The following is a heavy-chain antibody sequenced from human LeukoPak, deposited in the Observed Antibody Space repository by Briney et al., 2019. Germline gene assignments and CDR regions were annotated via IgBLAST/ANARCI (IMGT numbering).Heavy chain of an antibody. V-gene: IGHV1-18*01. D-gene: IGHD3-22*01. Sequence: ASVKVSCKASGYTFTSYGISWVRQAPGQGLEWMGRISAYNGNRNYAQKLQGRVTMTTDTSTSTAYMELRSLRSDDTAVYYCARVHYYDSSGQIYYFDYWGQGTLVTVSS. CDR1: GYTFTSYG. CDR3: ARVHYYDSSGQIYYFDY. J-gene: IGHJ4*02. CDR2: ISAYNGNR.